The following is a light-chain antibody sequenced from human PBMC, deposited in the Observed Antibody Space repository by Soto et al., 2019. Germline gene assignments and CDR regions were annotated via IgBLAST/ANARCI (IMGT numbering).Light chain of an antibody. Sequence: EIVITKSPATVSVSPGDSSPLSCRASQSVSSNLAWYPQTPGQAQRLLIYGASTRATGIPARFSGTVSGTEFTLTISSLQSEDFAVYYCQQYNNWPPWTVGQGTKVDIK. J-gene: IGKJ1*01. V-gene: IGKV3-15*01. CDR3: QQYNNWPPWT. CDR2: GAS. CDR1: QSVSSN.